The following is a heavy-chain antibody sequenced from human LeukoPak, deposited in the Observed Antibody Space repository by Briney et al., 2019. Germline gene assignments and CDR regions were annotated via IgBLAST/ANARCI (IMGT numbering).Heavy chain of an antibody. J-gene: IGHJ4*02. Sequence: GASLRLSWAASGFPFSSYAVSWVRQAPGKGLEGVSTIGGSGISTYYADSVKGRFTISRDNSKNTLYVQMNSLRAEDTALYYCARGYSIGWYNSFEYWGQGTLVTVSS. V-gene: IGHV3-23*01. CDR2: IGGSGIST. CDR1: GFPFSSYA. CDR3: ARGYSIGWYNSFEY. D-gene: IGHD6-19*01.